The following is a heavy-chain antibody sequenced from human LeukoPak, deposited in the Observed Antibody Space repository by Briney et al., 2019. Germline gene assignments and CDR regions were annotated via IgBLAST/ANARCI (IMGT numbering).Heavy chain of an antibody. CDR3: ARDGGYYNDSSGYSFDS. J-gene: IGHJ4*02. D-gene: IGHD3-22*01. CDR1: GFTFSTYN. Sequence: GGSLRLSCAASGFTFSTYNMNWVRQAPGKGLEWVSSISSSSSYIYYADPVKGQFTISRDNAKNSLYLQMISLRAEDTALYYCARDGGYYNDSSGYSFDSWGQGTLVTVSS. V-gene: IGHV3-21*01. CDR2: ISSSSSYI.